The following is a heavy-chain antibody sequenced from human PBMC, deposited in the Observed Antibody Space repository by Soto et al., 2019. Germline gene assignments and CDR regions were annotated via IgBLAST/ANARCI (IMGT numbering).Heavy chain of an antibody. V-gene: IGHV4-39*01. CDR1: GGSISSPSYY. CDR2: IYYSGNT. Sequence: QLQLQESGPGLVKPSENLSLTCSVSGGSISSPSYYWGWIRQPPGKGLEWIGSIYYSGNTYYNPSLKRRVTIFVDTSRSQFSLKVNSVPAADTAVYFCARLPGITTLRRDYWGQGTLVTVSS. D-gene: IGHD1-1*01. J-gene: IGHJ4*02. CDR3: ARLPGITTLRRDY.